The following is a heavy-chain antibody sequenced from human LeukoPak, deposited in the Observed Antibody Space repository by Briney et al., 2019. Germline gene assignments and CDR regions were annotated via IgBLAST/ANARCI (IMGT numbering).Heavy chain of an antibody. Sequence: GESLKISCKGSGYRFTSYWIAWVRQVPGKGLEWVGIIFPGDSDTRYSPSLQGHVTISADKSVSTAYLQWGSLKASDSAMYYCVRDRNGRYAFDIWGLGTRVTVSS. CDR1: GYRFTSYW. CDR2: IFPGDSDT. J-gene: IGHJ3*02. V-gene: IGHV5-51*01. D-gene: IGHD1-14*01. CDR3: VRDRNGRYAFDI.